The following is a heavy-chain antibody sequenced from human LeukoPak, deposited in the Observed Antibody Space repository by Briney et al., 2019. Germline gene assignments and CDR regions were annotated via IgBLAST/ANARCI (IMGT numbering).Heavy chain of an antibody. J-gene: IGHJ4*02. D-gene: IGHD3-3*01. V-gene: IGHV4-59*12. CDR1: GGSISSYY. Sequence: SETLSLTCTVSGGSISSYYWSIGYMYYSGSTNHNPSLKSRVTISVDTSKSQFSLKVRYVTAADTAVYYCARGLNDSWTGENYWGQGTLVTVSS. CDR2: MYYSGST. CDR3: ARGLNDSWTGENY.